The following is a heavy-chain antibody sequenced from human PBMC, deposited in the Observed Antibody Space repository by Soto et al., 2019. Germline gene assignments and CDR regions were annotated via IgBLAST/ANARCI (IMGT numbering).Heavy chain of an antibody. CDR3: ARLLLTDPYFYYMDV. CDR2: INPNSGGT. J-gene: IGHJ6*03. D-gene: IGHD2-21*02. V-gene: IGHV1-2*02. CDR1: GYTFTGYY. Sequence: ASVKVSCKASGYTFTGYYMHWVRQAPGQGLEWMGWINPNSGGTNYAQKLQGRVTMTRDTSTSTAYMELRSLRSDDTAVYYCARLLLTDPYFYYMDVWGKGTTVTVSS.